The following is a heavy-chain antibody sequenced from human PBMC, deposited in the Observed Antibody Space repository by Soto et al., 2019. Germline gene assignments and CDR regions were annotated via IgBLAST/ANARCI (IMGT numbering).Heavy chain of an antibody. CDR1: GGSISSYY. CDR3: ARDTGGVDY. J-gene: IGHJ4*02. CDR2: IYYSGST. D-gene: IGHD1-26*01. V-gene: IGHV4-59*01. Sequence: QVQLQESGPGLVKPSETLSLTCTVSGGSISSYYWSWIRQPPGKGLEWIGYIYYSGSTNYNPSLMGRVTISVDTSKNQFSLKLSSVTAADTAVYYCARDTGGVDYWGQGTLVTVSS.